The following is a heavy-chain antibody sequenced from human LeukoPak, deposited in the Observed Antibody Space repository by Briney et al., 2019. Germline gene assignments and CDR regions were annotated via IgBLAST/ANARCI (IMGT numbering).Heavy chain of an antibody. CDR2: INGDGRNI. J-gene: IGHJ6*02. CDR3: TRDLMDYDVSTGLHHYYMDV. CDR1: GFTFSSYW. Sequence: GGSLRLSCIASGFTFSSYWMHWVRQDPRRGLVWVSRINGDGRNINYADSVRGRFTISRDNAKNTLYLQMNTLRVEDTAVYYCTRDLMDYDVSTGLHHYYMDVWGQGTTVTVSS. D-gene: IGHD3-9*01. V-gene: IGHV3-74*01.